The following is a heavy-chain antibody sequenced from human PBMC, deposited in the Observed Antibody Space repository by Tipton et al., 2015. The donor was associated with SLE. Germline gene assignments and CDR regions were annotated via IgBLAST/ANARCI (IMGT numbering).Heavy chain of an antibody. D-gene: IGHD3-10*01. CDR1: GGSISSYY. J-gene: IGHJ4*02. V-gene: IGHV4-59*01. CDR2: IYYSGST. CDR3: ARFGVWFGELLTLDY. Sequence: LRLSCTVSGGSISSYYWSWIRQPPGKGLEWIGYIYYSGSTNYNPSLKSRVTISVDTSKNQFSLKLSSVTAADTAVYYCARFGVWFGELLTLDYWGQGTLVTVSS.